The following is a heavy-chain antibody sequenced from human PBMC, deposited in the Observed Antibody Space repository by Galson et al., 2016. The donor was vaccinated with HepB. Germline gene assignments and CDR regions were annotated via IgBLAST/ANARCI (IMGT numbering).Heavy chain of an antibody. J-gene: IGHJ5*02. CDR2: IYSGGST. CDR3: ARTYPTGLFDP. Sequence: SETLSLTCTVSGGYISTYYCSWIRQPPGKGLEWIGHIYSGGSTKYNPSFKSGVTISVDTSKNQFSLRLNSVTVADTAVYYCARTYPTGLFDPWGQGTLVTVSS. CDR1: GGYISTYY. D-gene: IGHD3-10*01. V-gene: IGHV4-59*01.